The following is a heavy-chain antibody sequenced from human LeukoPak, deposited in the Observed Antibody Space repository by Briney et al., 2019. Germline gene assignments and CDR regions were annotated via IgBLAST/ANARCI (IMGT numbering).Heavy chain of an antibody. CDR3: AKETASLYFDY. CDR2: ITGSGGNT. J-gene: IGHJ4*02. CDR1: GFTFSTYG. D-gene: IGHD2-21*02. V-gene: IGHV3-23*01. Sequence: GGSPKVSCAASGFTFSTYGMSWVRQAPGKGLEWISTITGSGGNTYYADSVKGRSTISRDNSKNTLYLQMNSLRAEDTAVYYCAKETASLYFDYWGQGTLGAVSS.